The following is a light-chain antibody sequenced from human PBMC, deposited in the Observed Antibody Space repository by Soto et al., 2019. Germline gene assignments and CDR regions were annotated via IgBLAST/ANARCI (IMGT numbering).Light chain of an antibody. CDR2: RTS. CDR1: QSISSN. V-gene: IGKV3-15*01. Sequence: EIVMTQSPATLSVSPGERATLSCRASQSISSNLAWYQQKPGQAPRLLMFRTSSRATGFPARFSGSGSGTEFNLHISSLQSEDFGVYYCQQYNNWPRATFGGGTKVEIK. J-gene: IGKJ4*01. CDR3: QQYNNWPRAT.